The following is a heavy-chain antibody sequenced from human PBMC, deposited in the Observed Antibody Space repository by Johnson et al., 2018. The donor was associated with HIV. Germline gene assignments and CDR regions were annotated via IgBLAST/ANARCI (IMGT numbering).Heavy chain of an antibody. CDR2: VYSGGTT. V-gene: IGHV3-66*02. CDR3: ARDSGKWSGVRFAFDI. CDR1: GFTVSSNY. J-gene: IGHJ3*02. Sequence: VQLVESGGGLVQPGGSLRLSCAASGFTVSSNYMSWVRQAPGKGLESVSVVYSGGTTHYADSVKGRSTISRDNSKNTLYLQMSSLRAEDTAIYYCARDSGKWSGVRFAFDIWGQGTMVTVSS. D-gene: IGHD1-26*01.